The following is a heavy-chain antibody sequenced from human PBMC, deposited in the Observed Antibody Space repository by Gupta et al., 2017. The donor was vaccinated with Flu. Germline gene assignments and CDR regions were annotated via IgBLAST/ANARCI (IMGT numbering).Heavy chain of an antibody. V-gene: IGHV4-31*03. Sequence: QVQLQESGPGLLKPSQTLSLTCTVSGGSITSGNNFWCWIRQHPTKGLEWIGYIFYSGTTYYNPSLKGRVSISVDTIRNQFSLKVNSVTAADAAVYYCARVSGNFVNDWGQGTLVTVSS. D-gene: IGHD4-23*01. CDR1: GGSITSGNNF. CDR3: ARVSGNFVND. J-gene: IGHJ4*02. CDR2: IFYSGTT.